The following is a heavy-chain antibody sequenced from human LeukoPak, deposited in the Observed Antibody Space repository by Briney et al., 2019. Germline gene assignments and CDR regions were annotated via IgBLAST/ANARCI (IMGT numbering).Heavy chain of an antibody. CDR2: ISYDGSNK. J-gene: IGHJ5*02. CDR1: GFTFSSYA. Sequence: GGSLRLSCAASGFTFSSYAMHWVRQAPGRGLEWVAVISYDGSNKYYADSVKGRFTISRDNSKNTLYLQMNSLRAEDTAVYYCARDNWFDPWGQGTLVTVSS. CDR3: ARDNWFDP. V-gene: IGHV3-30-3*01.